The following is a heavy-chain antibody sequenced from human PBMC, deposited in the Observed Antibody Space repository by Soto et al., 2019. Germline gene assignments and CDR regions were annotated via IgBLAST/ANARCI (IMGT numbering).Heavy chain of an antibody. CDR3: ARDVRGYSYGPNFDY. Sequence: ASVKGSCKAPGYTFTSYYMHWVRQAPGQGLEWMGIINPSGGSTSDAQKVQGRVTMTRDTSTSTVYMELRSLRSEDTAVYYCARDVRGYSYGPNFDYWGQGTLVTVSS. V-gene: IGHV1-46*01. CDR2: INPSGGST. J-gene: IGHJ4*02. CDR1: GYTFTSYY. D-gene: IGHD5-18*01.